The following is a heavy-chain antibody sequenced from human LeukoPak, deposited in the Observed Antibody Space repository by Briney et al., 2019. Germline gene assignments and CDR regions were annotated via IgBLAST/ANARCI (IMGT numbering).Heavy chain of an antibody. J-gene: IGHJ3*02. Sequence: GGSLRLSCAASGFTFSSYGMHWVRQAPGKGLEWVAVISYGGSNKYYADSVKGRFTISRDNSKNTLYLQMNSLRAEDTAVYYCAKDFHMGFGHLSGAFDIWGQGTMVTVSS. CDR1: GFTFSSYG. CDR3: AKDFHMGFGHLSGAFDI. CDR2: ISYGGSNK. V-gene: IGHV3-30*18. D-gene: IGHD3-10*01.